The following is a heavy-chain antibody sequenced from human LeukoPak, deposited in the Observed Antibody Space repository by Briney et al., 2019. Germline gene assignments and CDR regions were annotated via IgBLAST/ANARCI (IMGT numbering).Heavy chain of an antibody. D-gene: IGHD6-19*01. V-gene: IGHV3-23*01. CDR2: ILTSDGNP. CDR1: GFTFTTYA. Sequence: GGSLRLSCAASGFTFTTYAMNWVRQAPGKGLEWISSILTSDGNPYFADSVKGRFTITRDNSKNTVDLQMNSLRAEDTAVYYCARTSGWYPYFDYWGQGTLVTVSS. CDR3: ARTSGWYPYFDY. J-gene: IGHJ4*02.